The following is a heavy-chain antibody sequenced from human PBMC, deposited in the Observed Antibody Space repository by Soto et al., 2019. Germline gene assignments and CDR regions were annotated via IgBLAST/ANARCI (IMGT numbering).Heavy chain of an antibody. D-gene: IGHD2-2*01. CDR3: ARASYCSSTSCQASPYYFDY. J-gene: IGHJ4*02. CDR2: IIPIFGTA. CDR1: GGTFSSYA. V-gene: IGHV1-69*13. Sequence: SVKVSCKASGGTFSSYAISWVRQAPGQGLEWMGGIIPIFGTANYAQKFQGRVTITADESTSTAYMELSSLSSEDTAVYYCARASYCSSTSCQASPYYFDYWGQGTLVTVS.